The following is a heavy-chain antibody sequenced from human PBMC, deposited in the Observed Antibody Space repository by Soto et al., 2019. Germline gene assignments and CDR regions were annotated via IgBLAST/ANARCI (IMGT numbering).Heavy chain of an antibody. V-gene: IGHV1-18*01. J-gene: IGHJ4*02. D-gene: IGHD3-16*02. CDR1: GYTFTSYG. CDR3: ARDHGKAPSCGVLVAHFYF. CDR2: IAAYNGNT. Sequence: QVQLVQSGAEVKKPGASVKVSCKASGYTFTSYGISWVREDPGQGLEWMGWIAAYNGNTNYAQKLQGRVTMTTDTSENTAYLELRSLSSDDTAVYYCARDHGKAPSCGVLVAHFYFWGQGTLVTVSS.